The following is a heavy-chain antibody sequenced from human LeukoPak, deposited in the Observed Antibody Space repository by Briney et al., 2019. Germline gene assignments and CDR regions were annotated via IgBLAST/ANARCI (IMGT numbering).Heavy chain of an antibody. D-gene: IGHD3-9*01. CDR3: ARHFFGYDILTGYYRLFDY. Sequence: SGSLCLTGTVGGGSINSDYWSWIRRPPGKGLEWIGYIYSSGSTNYNPSLKSRVTISVDTSKNQFSLKLSSVTAADTAVYYCARHFFGYDILTGYYRLFDYWGQGTLVTVSS. CDR1: GGSINSDY. CDR2: IYSSGST. V-gene: IGHV4-59*08. J-gene: IGHJ4*02.